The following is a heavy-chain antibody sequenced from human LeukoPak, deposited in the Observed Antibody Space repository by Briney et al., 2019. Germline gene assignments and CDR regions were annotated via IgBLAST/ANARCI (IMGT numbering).Heavy chain of an antibody. V-gene: IGHV5-51*01. Sequence: GESLKISCKGSGYSFTSYWICWVRQMPGKGLEWMGIIYPGDSDTRYSPSFQGQVTISADKSISTAYLQWSSLKASDTAMYYCARGSAGTDYYYYYYMDVWGKGTTVTVSS. J-gene: IGHJ6*03. CDR3: ARGSAGTDYYYYYYMDV. CDR2: IYPGDSDT. D-gene: IGHD6-13*01. CDR1: GYSFTSYW.